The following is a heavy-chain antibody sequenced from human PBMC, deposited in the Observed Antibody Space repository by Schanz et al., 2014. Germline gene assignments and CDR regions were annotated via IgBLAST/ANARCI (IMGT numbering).Heavy chain of an antibody. CDR1: GYIFINSG. J-gene: IGHJ5*02. D-gene: IGHD3-9*01. CDR3: AKAEYDILNDCYSRLDP. CDR2: ISVYNHNK. Sequence: GPEVKKPGATVKVSCKASGYIFINSGISWVRQAPGQGLEWMGWISVYNHNKEYDQKFQGRVTMTTDTSTSTAYMALTDLRSDDTAVYYWAKAEYDILNDCYSRLDPWGQGTLVTVSS. V-gene: IGHV1-18*01.